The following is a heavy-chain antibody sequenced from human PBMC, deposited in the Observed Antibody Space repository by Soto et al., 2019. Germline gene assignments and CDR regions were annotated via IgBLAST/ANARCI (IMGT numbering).Heavy chain of an antibody. CDR2: INPNSGGT. J-gene: IGHJ3*02. CDR1: GYTFTGYY. CDR3: ARALRYCSGGSCYSNYYDSSGASDAFDI. Sequence: XSVKVSCEASGYTFTGYYMHWGRQAPGQGLEWMGWINPNSGGTNYAQKFQGWVTMTRDTSISTAYMELSRLRSDDTAVYYCARALRYCSGGSCYSNYYDSSGASDAFDIWGQGTMVTVSS. D-gene: IGHD2-15*01. V-gene: IGHV1-2*04.